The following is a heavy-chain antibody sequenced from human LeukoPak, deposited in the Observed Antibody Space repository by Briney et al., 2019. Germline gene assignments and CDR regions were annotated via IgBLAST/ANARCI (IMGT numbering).Heavy chain of an antibody. D-gene: IGHD6-19*01. V-gene: IGHV4-39*01. Sequence: SETLSLTCTVSGGSISSSSYYWGWIRQPPGKGLEWIGSIYYSGSTYYNPSLKSRVTISVDTSKNQFSLKLSCVTAADTAVYYCASRTAVAAQFDYWGQGTLVTVSS. CDR1: GGSISSSSYY. CDR2: IYYSGST. J-gene: IGHJ4*02. CDR3: ASRTAVAAQFDY.